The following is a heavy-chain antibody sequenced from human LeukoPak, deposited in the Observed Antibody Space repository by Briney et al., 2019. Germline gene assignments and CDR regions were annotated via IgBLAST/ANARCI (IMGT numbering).Heavy chain of an antibody. V-gene: IGHV1-69*11. CDR2: IIPILGTA. D-gene: IGHD6-13*01. CDR3: ARDRYSSSWYAWFDP. J-gene: IGHJ5*02. CDR1: GGTFSSYA. Sequence: ASVKFSCKASGGTFSSYAISWVRQAPGQGLEWMARIIPILGTANYAQKFQGRVTITTDESTSTAYMELSSLRSEDTAVYYCARDRYSSSWYAWFDPWGQGTLVTVSS.